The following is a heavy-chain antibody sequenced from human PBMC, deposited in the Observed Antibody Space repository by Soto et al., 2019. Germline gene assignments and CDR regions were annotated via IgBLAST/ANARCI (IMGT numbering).Heavy chain of an antibody. V-gene: IGHV3-7*01. Sequence: GGSLRLSCAASGFTFSSYWMSWVRQAPGKGLEWVANIKQDGSEKYYVDSVKGRFTISRDNAKNSLYLQMNSLRAEDTAVYYCARDNHGDILTGYRFDYWGQGTLVTVSS. J-gene: IGHJ4*02. CDR2: IKQDGSEK. D-gene: IGHD3-9*01. CDR3: ARDNHGDILTGYRFDY. CDR1: GFTFSSYW.